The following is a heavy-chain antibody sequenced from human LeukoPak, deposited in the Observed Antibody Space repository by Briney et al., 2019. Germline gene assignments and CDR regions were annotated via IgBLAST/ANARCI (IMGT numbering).Heavy chain of an antibody. J-gene: IGHJ4*02. V-gene: IGHV1-3*01. CDR2: VSAANNP. CDR1: GYIFTPHH. CDR3: AMSVEMPPIPSFDY. D-gene: IGHD5-24*01. Sequence: GVSVKVSCKTSGYIFTPHHIHWMRQAPGQGLELLGWVSAANNPEYSQKFQGRVVITRDASATTSYLELNSLRSEDTAVYYCAMSVEMPPIPSFDYWGQGTLVTVS.